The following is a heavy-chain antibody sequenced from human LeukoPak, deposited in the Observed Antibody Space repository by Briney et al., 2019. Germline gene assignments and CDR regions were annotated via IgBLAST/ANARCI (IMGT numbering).Heavy chain of an antibody. CDR3: ARDQPYDYGDYVGWFAYYFDY. J-gene: IGHJ4*02. CDR1: GFTFDDYA. D-gene: IGHD4-17*01. CDR2: ISYDGSNK. Sequence: GGSLRLSCAAPGFTFDDYAMHWVRQAPGKGLEWVAVISYDGSNKYYADSVKGRFTISRDNSKNTLYLQMNSLRAEDTAVYYCARDQPYDYGDYVGWFAYYFDYWGQGTLVTVSS. V-gene: IGHV3-30-3*01.